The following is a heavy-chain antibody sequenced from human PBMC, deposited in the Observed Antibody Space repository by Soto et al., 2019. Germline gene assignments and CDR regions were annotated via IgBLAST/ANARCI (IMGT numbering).Heavy chain of an antibody. J-gene: IGHJ2*01. CDR1: GFTFSNYG. CDR3: ARHHPMGATGNWYFDL. Sequence: QVHLVESGGGVVQPGRSLRLSCAASGFTFSNYGMHWVRQAPGKGLEWVAIISYDGSDDNYADSVKGRFTISRDSSKNTLYLQMNSLRPEDTALYYCARHHPMGATGNWYFDLWGRGTLVTVSS. D-gene: IGHD1-26*01. CDR2: ISYDGSDD. V-gene: IGHV3-30*03.